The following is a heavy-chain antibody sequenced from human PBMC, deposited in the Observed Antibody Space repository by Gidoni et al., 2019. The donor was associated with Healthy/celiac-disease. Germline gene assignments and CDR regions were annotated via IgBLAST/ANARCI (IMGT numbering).Heavy chain of an antibody. CDR3: ARGTHYRGYSYGYGHREDY. CDR1: GGSFSGYY. Sequence: QVQLQQWGAGLLKPSETLSLTCAVYGGSFSGYYWSWIRQPPGKGLEWIGEINHSGSTNYNPSLKSRVTISVDTSKNQFSLKLSSVTAADTAVYYCARGTHYRGYSYGYGHREDYWGQGTLVTVSS. D-gene: IGHD5-18*01. CDR2: INHSGST. V-gene: IGHV4-34*01. J-gene: IGHJ4*02.